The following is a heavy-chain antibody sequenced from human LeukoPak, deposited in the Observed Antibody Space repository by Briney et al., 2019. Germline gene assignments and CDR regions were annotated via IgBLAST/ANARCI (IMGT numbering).Heavy chain of an antibody. Sequence: SETLSLTCTVSGGSISSSSYYWGWIRQPPGKGLEWIGSIYYSGSTYYNPSLKSRVTISVDTSKNQFSLKLSSVTAADTAVYYCASVSGSYRNDAFDIWGQGTMVTVSS. CDR3: ASVSGSYRNDAFDI. V-gene: IGHV4-39*01. J-gene: IGHJ3*02. CDR1: GGSISSSSYY. CDR2: IYYSGST. D-gene: IGHD1-26*01.